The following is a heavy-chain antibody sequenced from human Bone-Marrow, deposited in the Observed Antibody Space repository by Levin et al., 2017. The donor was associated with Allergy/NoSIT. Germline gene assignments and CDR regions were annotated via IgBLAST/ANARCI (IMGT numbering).Heavy chain of an antibody. Sequence: SETLSLTCTVSGGSISSGSYYWSWIRQPAGKGLEWIGRIYTSGSTNYNPSLESRVTISLDTSKNQFSLKLSSVTAADTAVYYCARGGVAFHTWGQGTMVTVSS. CDR3: ARGGVAFHT. V-gene: IGHV4-61*02. CDR1: GGSISSGSYY. D-gene: IGHD3-10*01. J-gene: IGHJ3*02. CDR2: IYTSGST.